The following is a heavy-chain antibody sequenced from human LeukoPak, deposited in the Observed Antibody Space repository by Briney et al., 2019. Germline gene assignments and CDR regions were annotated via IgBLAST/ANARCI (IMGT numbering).Heavy chain of an antibody. CDR2: ISAYNGNT. CDR3: ARGGAYITAAGPAYDY. CDR1: GYTFTGYG. Sequence: ASVKVSCKASGYTFTGYGISWVRQAPGQGLEWMGWISAYNGNTNYAQKLQGRVTMTTDTSTSTAYMELRSLRSDDTAVYYCARGGAYITAAGPAYDYWGQGTLVTVSS. J-gene: IGHJ4*02. V-gene: IGHV1-18*01. D-gene: IGHD6-13*01.